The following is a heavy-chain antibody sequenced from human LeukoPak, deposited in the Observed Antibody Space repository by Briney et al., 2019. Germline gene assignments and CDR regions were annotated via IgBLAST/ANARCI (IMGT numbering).Heavy chain of an antibody. D-gene: IGHD1-1*01. J-gene: IGHJ6*03. CDR2: VFHSGNT. CDR3: ARQIVGTSWNYYYSYIDV. CDR1: RGSISSSLYH. Sequence: SETLSLTCSVSRGSISSSLYHWGWLRQPPGKGLEWIGNVFHSGNTYSSPSLQSRVAFSADTSKNQFSLKLTSVTATDTAVYYCARQIVGTSWNYYYSYIDVWGKGTSVSVSS. V-gene: IGHV4-39*01.